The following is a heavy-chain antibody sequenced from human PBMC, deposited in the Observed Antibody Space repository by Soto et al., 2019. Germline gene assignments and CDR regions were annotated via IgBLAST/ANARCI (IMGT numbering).Heavy chain of an antibody. CDR2: INTDGTNS. CDR3: AGDGRGVRGAPLDY. CDR1: GLTFNRYW. J-gene: IGHJ4*02. Sequence: PGGSLRLSCAASGLTFNRYWMHWVRHAPGKGLVWVSHINTDGTNSNYADSVKGRFTISRDNAKNSLYLQMNSLRAEDTAVYYCAGDGRGVRGAPLDYWGQGTLVTVSS. V-gene: IGHV3-74*01. D-gene: IGHD3-10*01.